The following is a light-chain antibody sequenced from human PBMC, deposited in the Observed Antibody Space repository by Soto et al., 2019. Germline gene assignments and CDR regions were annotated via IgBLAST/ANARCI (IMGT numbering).Light chain of an antibody. Sequence: QSALTQPASVSGSPGQSITISCTGTSSDVGSYNLVSWYQQHPGKAPKFMIYAVSKRPSGVSNRFSGSKSGNTASLTISGLQAEDEADYYCCSYAGSNTYVFGTGTKVTVL. J-gene: IGLJ1*01. CDR1: SSDVGSYNL. V-gene: IGLV2-23*02. CDR2: AVS. CDR3: CSYAGSNTYV.